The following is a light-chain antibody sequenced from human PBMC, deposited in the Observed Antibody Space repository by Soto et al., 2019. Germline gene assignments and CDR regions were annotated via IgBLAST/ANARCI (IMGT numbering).Light chain of an antibody. J-gene: IGKJ5*01. Sequence: DIQMTQSPSSLSASVGDRVTITCQASQDIRNNLNWYQQKPGKAPKLLIYDASNLETGVPSRFRGSGSGRDFTFTISSVQPEDFATYFCQQYDHLPSTFGQGTRLEIK. CDR2: DAS. CDR3: QQYDHLPST. CDR1: QDIRNN. V-gene: IGKV1-33*01.